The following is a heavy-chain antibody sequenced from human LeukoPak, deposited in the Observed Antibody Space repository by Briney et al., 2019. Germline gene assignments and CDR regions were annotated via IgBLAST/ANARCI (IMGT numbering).Heavy chain of an antibody. D-gene: IGHD1-26*01. CDR3: ARDSPKWELRPRYFDL. J-gene: IGHJ2*01. CDR2: IYYSGST. V-gene: IGHV4-59*01. Sequence: SETLSLTCAVYGGSFSGYYWSWIRQPPGKGLEWIGYIYYSGSTNYNPSLKSRVTISVDTSKNQFSLKLSSVTAADTAVYYCARDSPKWELRPRYFDLWGRGTLVTVSS. CDR1: GGSFSGYY.